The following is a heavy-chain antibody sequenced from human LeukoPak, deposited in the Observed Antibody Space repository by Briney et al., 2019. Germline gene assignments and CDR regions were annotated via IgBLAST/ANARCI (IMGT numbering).Heavy chain of an antibody. CDR1: GGSISSYY. J-gene: IGHJ4*02. V-gene: IGHV4-59*01. CDR2: IYYSGST. D-gene: IGHD3-22*01. CDR3: ARTYYYDSSGYWD. Sequence: SETLSLTCTVSGGSISSYYWSWIRQPPGKGLEWIGYIYYSGSTNYNPSLKSRVTISVDTSKNQFSLKLSSVTAAGTAVYYCARTYYYDSSGYWDWGQGTLVTVSS.